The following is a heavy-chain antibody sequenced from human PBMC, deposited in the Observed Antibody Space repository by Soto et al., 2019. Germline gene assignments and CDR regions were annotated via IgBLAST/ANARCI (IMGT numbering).Heavy chain of an antibody. CDR1: GYTFTSYY. CDR2: IIPVFGTA. V-gene: IGHV1-69*13. CDR3: ARGDATKIVVTTYYAMDV. J-gene: IGHJ6*02. Sequence: GASVKVSCKASGYTFTSYYMHWVRQAPGQGLEWMGGIIPVFGTANYAQKFQGRVTITADESTSIVYMDVTSLRSEDTAVYYCARGDATKIVVTTYYAMDVWGQGTTVTVSS. D-gene: IGHD3-9*01.